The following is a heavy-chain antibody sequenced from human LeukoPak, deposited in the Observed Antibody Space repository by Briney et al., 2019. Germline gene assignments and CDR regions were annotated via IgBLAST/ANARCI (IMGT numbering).Heavy chain of an antibody. CDR2: ILSDGSKE. Sequence: PGGSLRLSCAASGFTFSSYGMHWVRQAPGKGLEWVAVILSDGSKEFYTDSVKGRFTISRDNSKNTLYLQMNSLRAEDTALYYCAKPMVRGVISAPFFDYWGQGTLVTVSS. V-gene: IGHV3-30*19. CDR1: GFTFSSYG. J-gene: IGHJ4*02. CDR3: AKPMVRGVISAPFFDY. D-gene: IGHD3-10*01.